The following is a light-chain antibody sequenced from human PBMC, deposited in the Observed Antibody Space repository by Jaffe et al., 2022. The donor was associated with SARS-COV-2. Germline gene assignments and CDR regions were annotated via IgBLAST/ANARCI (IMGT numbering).Light chain of an antibody. CDR2: WAS. V-gene: IGKV4-1*01. Sequence: DIVMTQSPDSLAVSLGERATINCKSSQSVLFSSNNKNYLAWYQQKPGQTPKMLIYWASTREYGVPDRFSGSGSGTDFTLTINSLQAEDVAVYYCQQYYSSPLTFGGGTKVEIK. CDR1: QSVLFSSNNKNY. J-gene: IGKJ4*01. CDR3: QQYYSSPLT.